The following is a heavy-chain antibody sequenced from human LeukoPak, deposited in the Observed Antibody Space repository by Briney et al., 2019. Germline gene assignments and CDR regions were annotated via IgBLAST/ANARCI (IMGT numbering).Heavy chain of an antibody. D-gene: IGHD3-10*01. CDR3: ARVVAMVRGFGPYYYYMDV. J-gene: IGHJ6*03. V-gene: IGHV1-69*05. Sequence: SVTVSCTASGGTFSSYAISWVRQAPGQGLEWMGGIIPIFGTANYAQKLQGRVTMTTDTSTSTAYMELRSLRSDDTAVYYCARVVAMVRGFGPYYYYMDVWGKGTTVTVSS. CDR2: IIPIFGTA. CDR1: GGTFSSYA.